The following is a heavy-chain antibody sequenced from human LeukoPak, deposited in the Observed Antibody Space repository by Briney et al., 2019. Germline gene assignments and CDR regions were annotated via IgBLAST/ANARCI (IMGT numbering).Heavy chain of an antibody. V-gene: IGHV4-59*01. CDR2: VFHTGST. Sequence: SETLSLTCTVSGGSIDTYCWNWIRQPPGKGLEWIGYVFHTGSTNYNPSLKSRVTISVDTSKNQFSLKLGSVTAADTAVYYCARGPYDYVWGTYRYDAFDIWGQGTMVTVSS. J-gene: IGHJ3*02. D-gene: IGHD3-16*02. CDR1: GGSIDTYC. CDR3: ARGPYDYVWGTYRYDAFDI.